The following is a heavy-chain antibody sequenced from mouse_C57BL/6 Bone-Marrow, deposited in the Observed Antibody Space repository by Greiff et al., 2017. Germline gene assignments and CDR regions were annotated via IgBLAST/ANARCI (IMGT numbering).Heavy chain of an antibody. CDR1: GFSLTSYG. D-gene: IGHD1-1*01. CDR3: ARKFPVYYCRDY. J-gene: IGHJ2*01. Sequence: QVQLQQSGPGLVQPSQSLSITCTVSGFSLTSYGVHWVRQSPGKGLEWLGVIRSGGSTDYHAAFISRLSISKDNYKSQVFFKMNSLQADDTAIYYFARKFPVYYCRDYWGQGTTLTVSS. CDR2: IRSGGST. V-gene: IGHV2-2*01.